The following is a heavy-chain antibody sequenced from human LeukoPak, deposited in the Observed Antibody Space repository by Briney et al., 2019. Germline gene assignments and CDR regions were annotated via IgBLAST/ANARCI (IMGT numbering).Heavy chain of an antibody. V-gene: IGHV4-59*01. CDR2: IYHSGST. Sequence: SETLSLTCTVSGGSISSDYWSWIRQPPGKGLEWIGYIYHSGSTNYNPSLKSRVTISVDTSKNQFSLKLSSVTAADTAVYCCAKSDNSGWLTWFDPWGQGTLVTVSS. J-gene: IGHJ5*02. D-gene: IGHD6-19*01. CDR1: GGSISSDY. CDR3: AKSDNSGWLTWFDP.